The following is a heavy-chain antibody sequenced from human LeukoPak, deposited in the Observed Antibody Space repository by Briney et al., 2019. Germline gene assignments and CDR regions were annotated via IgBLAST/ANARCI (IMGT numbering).Heavy chain of an antibody. CDR3: AKDSAKKYDDY. Sequence: GGSLRLSCAGSGFTFSSYSMNWVRQAPGKGLEWVSSISSSYNYIYYADSVKGRFTISRDNSKNTLYLQMNSLRAEDTAVYYCAKDSAKKYDDYWGQGTLVTVSS. CDR1: GFTFSSYS. CDR2: ISSSYNYI. V-gene: IGHV3-21*04. D-gene: IGHD2/OR15-2a*01. J-gene: IGHJ4*02.